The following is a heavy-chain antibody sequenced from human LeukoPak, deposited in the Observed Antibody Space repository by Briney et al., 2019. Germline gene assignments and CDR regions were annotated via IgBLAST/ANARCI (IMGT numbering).Heavy chain of an antibody. J-gene: IGHJ6*02. CDR2: IYTSGST. D-gene: IGHD3-10*01. CDR1: GGSISSYY. V-gene: IGHV4-4*07. Sequence: PSETLSLTCTVSGGSISSYYWSWIRQPAGKGLEWIGRIYTSGSTNYNPSLKSRVTMSVDTSKNQFSLKLSSVTAADTAVYYCARDQGGSGPSDYYYYGMDVWGQGTTATVSS. CDR3: ARDQGGSGPSDYYYYGMDV.